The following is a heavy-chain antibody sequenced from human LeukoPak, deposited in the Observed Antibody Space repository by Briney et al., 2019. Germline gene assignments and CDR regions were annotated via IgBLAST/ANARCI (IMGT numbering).Heavy chain of an antibody. CDR1: GGSISTSSYY. V-gene: IGHV4-39*01. J-gene: IGHJ4*02. D-gene: IGHD6-19*01. CDR2: IYYNGST. CDR3: GFTYSSSLYFDY. Sequence: PSETLSLTCTVSGGSISTSSYYWGWVRQPPGKGLEWIGSIYYNGSTYYNPSLKSRVTIAVDTSKKQFSLKLSSVTAADTAVYYCGFTYSSSLYFDYWGQGTLVTVSS.